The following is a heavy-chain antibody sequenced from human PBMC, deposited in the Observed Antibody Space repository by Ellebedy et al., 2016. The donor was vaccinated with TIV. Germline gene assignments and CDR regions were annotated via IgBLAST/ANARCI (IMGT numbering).Heavy chain of an antibody. V-gene: IGHV3-21*01. CDR2: ISSRSTYI. CDR3: ATLYGSGSPDY. J-gene: IGHJ4*02. CDR1: GFSFRSYS. Sequence: GESLKISCAASGFSFRSYSMNWVRQAPGKGLEWVSSISSRSTYIYYTDSVKGRFTISRDNAKNSLFLQMNSLKAEETAVYYCATLYGSGSPDYWGQGTLVTVSS. D-gene: IGHD3-10*01.